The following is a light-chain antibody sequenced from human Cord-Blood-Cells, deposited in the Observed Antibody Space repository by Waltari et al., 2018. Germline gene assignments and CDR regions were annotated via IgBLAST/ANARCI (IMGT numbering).Light chain of an antibody. Sequence: QSALTQPASVSGSPGQSIPISCTGTSSDVGGYNYVSWDQQHPGKAPKLMIYEVSNRPSGVSNRFSGSKSGNTASLTISGLQAEDEADYYCSSYTSSSTLVFGTGTKVTVL. CDR1: SSDVGGYNY. J-gene: IGLJ1*01. CDR3: SSYTSSSTLV. CDR2: EVS. V-gene: IGLV2-14*01.